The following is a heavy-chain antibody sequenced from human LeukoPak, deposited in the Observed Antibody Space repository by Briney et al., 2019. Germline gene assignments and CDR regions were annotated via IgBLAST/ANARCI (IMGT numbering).Heavy chain of an antibody. V-gene: IGHV3-30*18. CDR1: GFTFSNYG. Sequence: GGSLRLSCAASGFTFSNYGLHWVRQAPGKGLEWVAIISYDGSNKYFADSVKGRFTISRDNSKNTLYLQMNSLRAEDTAVYYCAKVRPTVVVAATRGAFDFWGQGAQVTVSS. D-gene: IGHD2-15*01. J-gene: IGHJ4*02. CDR3: AKVRPTVVVAATRGAFDF. CDR2: ISYDGSNK.